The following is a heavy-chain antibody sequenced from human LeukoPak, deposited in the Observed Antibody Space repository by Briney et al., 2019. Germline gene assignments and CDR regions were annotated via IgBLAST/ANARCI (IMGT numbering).Heavy chain of an antibody. J-gene: IGHJ4*02. Sequence: SGGSLRLSCAASGFTFSRYCMHWVRQAPGKGLEWVAVIWHDGSYEYYADSVKGRFPISRDSSKNTLYLQMNSLRAEDTAVYYCAKDGVGATSLDCWGQGTLVTVSS. D-gene: IGHD1-26*01. CDR2: IWHDGSYE. CDR3: AKDGVGATSLDC. V-gene: IGHV3-33*06. CDR1: GFTFSRYC.